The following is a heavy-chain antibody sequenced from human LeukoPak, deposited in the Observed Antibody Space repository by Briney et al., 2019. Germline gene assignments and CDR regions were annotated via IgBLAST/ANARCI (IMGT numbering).Heavy chain of an antibody. D-gene: IGHD5-24*01. J-gene: IGHJ4*02. CDR3: AREGMATTVDY. CDR1: GFTFSNYS. V-gene: IGHV3-21*01. Sequence: GGSLRLSCAASGFTFSNYSWNWVRQAPGKGLEWVSSISISSSYIYYADSVKGRFTISRDNAKNSLYLQMNTLRAEDTAVYYCAREGMATTVDYWGQGTLVTVSS. CDR2: ISISSSYI.